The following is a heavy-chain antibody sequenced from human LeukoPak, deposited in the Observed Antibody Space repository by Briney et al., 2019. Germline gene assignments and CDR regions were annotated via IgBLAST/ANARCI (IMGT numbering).Heavy chain of an antibody. CDR3: ARNLYESGEFDY. Sequence: WASVKVSCKASGYTFTSYGISWVRQAPGQGLEWMGWISAYNGNTNYAQKFQGRVTLTSDTSICTAYMELNSLTSEDTAVYFCARNLYESGEFDYWGQGTLVTVSS. V-gene: IGHV1-18*01. CDR2: ISAYNGNT. CDR1: GYTFTSYG. J-gene: IGHJ4*02. D-gene: IGHD3-16*01.